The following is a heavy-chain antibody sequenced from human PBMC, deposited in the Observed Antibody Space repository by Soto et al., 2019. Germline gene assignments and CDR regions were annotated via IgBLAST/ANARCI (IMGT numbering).Heavy chain of an antibody. CDR3: ARHPVFGGFDP. D-gene: IGHD3-10*01. J-gene: IGHJ5*02. CDR1: GGSISSYSTYY. V-gene: IGHV4-39*01. Sequence: QVQLQESGPRLVKPSETLSLTCTVSGGSISSYSTYYWGWVRQPPGKGLKWIASIYYSGSPYYNPSLKSRVTMSVDTAENQFSLKLSSVTAADTAVYYCARHPVFGGFDPWGQGTLVTVSS. CDR2: IYYSGSP.